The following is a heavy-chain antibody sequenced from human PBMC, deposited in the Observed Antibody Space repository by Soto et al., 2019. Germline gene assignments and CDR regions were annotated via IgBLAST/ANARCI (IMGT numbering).Heavy chain of an antibody. V-gene: IGHV3-30*18. Sequence: GGSLRLSCAASGFTFSDFGMHWVRQAPGKGLEWVAVISYDGRTKYYPNSVRGRFTISRDNSKNTLYLEMNSLRDEDTAVYWCVKDLSYCSGGSCYQRARLDVWAQRTTVTVSS. D-gene: IGHD2-15*01. CDR2: ISYDGRTK. CDR1: GFTFSDFG. J-gene: IGHJ6*02. CDR3: VKDLSYCSGGSCYQRARLDV.